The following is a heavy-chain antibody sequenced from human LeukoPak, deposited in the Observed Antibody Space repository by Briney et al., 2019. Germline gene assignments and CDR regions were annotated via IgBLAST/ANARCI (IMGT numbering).Heavy chain of an antibody. V-gene: IGHV3-21*01. CDR3: ARDDGGYCSSTSCYLGWFDP. Sequence: GGSLRLSCAASGFAFSSYAMNWVRQAPGKGLEWGSSITSTSSYIYYADSVKGRFTISRDNAKNSLYLQMNSLRAEDTAVYYCARDDGGYCSSTSCYLGWFDPWGQGTLVTVSS. CDR1: GFAFSSYA. J-gene: IGHJ5*02. D-gene: IGHD2-2*03. CDR2: ITSTSSYI.